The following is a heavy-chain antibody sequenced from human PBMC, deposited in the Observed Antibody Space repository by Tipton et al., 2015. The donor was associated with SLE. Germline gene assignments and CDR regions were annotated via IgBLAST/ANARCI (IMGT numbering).Heavy chain of an antibody. Sequence: SLRLSCEASGFLVSSNYMSWVRQSPGKGLEWVSVVYPGGDTYYADSVKGRFTVSRDISKNTLYLQMNGLRVEDTAIYYCARDHGFSGSYFYWGQGTPVTVSS. CDR2: VYPGGDT. CDR3: ARDHGFSGSYFY. CDR1: GFLVSSNY. J-gene: IGHJ4*02. D-gene: IGHD1-26*01. V-gene: IGHV3-66*02.